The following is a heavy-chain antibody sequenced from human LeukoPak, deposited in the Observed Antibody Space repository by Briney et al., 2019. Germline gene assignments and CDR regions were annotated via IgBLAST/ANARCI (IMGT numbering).Heavy chain of an antibody. CDR2: SGSGGST. CDR1: GFIFSSYG. Sequence: PGGSLRLSCAVSGFIFSSYGMSWVRQAPGKGLEWVSVSGSGGSTYYADSVKGRFTISRDNSKNTLYLQMNSPRAEDTAVYYCAKGDYSGSYYFDYWGQGTLVTVSS. CDR3: AKGDYSGSYYFDY. J-gene: IGHJ4*02. D-gene: IGHD1-26*01. V-gene: IGHV3-23*01.